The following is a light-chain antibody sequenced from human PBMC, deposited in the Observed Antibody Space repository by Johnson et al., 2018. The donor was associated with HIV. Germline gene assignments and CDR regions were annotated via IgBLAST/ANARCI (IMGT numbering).Light chain of an antibody. CDR2: END. Sequence: QSVLTQSPSVSAAPGQKVTISCSGSSSNIGRNYVSWYQQLPGTAPKLLIYENDKRPSGIPDRFSGSKSGTSAALGITGLQTGDEADYYCGTWDTSLNVLYVFGTGTKVTVI. CDR3: GTWDTSLNVLYV. V-gene: IGLV1-51*02. J-gene: IGLJ1*01. CDR1: SSNIGRNY.